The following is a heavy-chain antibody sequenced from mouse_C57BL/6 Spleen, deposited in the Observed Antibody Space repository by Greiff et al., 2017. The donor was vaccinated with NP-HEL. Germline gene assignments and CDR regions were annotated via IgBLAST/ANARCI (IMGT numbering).Heavy chain of an antibody. D-gene: IGHD2-2*01. V-gene: IGHV1-7*01. CDR1: GYTFTSYW. CDR3: ARQATGYYYAMDY. Sequence: LVESGAELAKPGASVKLSCKASGYTFTSYWMHWVKQRPGQGLEWIGYINPSSGYTKYNQKFKDKATLTADKSSSTAYMQLSSLTYEDSAVNYCARQATGYYYAMDYWGQGTSVTVSS. J-gene: IGHJ4*01. CDR2: INPSSGYT.